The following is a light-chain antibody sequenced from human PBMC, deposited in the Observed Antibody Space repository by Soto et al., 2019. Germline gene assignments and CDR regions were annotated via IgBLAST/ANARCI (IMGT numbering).Light chain of an antibody. J-gene: IGKJ1*01. CDR1: QGISSY. Sequence: QYPSSLSASGGDRVTITCRASQGISSYLAWYQQKPGKAPKLLIYAASSLQSGVPTRFSGSGSGTDFTLTISSLQPEDVATYFCQQSYSPVWTFGQGTKVDIK. CDR2: AAS. CDR3: QQSYSPVWT. V-gene: IGKV1-39*01.